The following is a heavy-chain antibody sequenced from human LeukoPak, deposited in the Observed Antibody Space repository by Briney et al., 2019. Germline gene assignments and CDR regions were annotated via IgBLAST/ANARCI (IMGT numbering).Heavy chain of an antibody. Sequence: ASVKASCKASGFTFTSSAMQWVRQARGQRREGIGWIVVGSGNTNYAQKFQERVTITRDMSTSTAYMELSSLRSEDTAVYYCAASPNHSNYYYYYYMDVWGKGTTVTVSS. CDR3: AASPNHSNYYYYYYMDV. V-gene: IGHV1-58*02. J-gene: IGHJ6*03. D-gene: IGHD1-14*01. CDR1: GFTFTSSA. CDR2: IVVGSGNT.